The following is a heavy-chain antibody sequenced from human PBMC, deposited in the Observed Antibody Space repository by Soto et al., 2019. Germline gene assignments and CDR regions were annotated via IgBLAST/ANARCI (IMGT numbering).Heavy chain of an antibody. J-gene: IGHJ4*02. Sequence: GGSLRLSCAASGFTFSSYTMHWVRQAPGKGLEWVAVISYDGSDKYYADSVKGRFTISRDSSKNTLHLQMNSLRPEDTAVYYCARGSSGFLDYWGQGTPVTVSS. CDR1: GFTFSSYT. CDR3: ARGSSGFLDY. V-gene: IGHV3-30-3*01. D-gene: IGHD5-12*01. CDR2: ISYDGSDK.